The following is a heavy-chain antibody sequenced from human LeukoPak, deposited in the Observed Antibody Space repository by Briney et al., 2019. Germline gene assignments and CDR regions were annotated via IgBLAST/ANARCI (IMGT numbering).Heavy chain of an antibody. J-gene: IGHJ4*02. Sequence: GASVKVSCKASGYTFTSYDINWVRQATGQGLEWMGWMNPNSGNTGYAQKFQGRVTITRNTSISTAYMELSSLRSEDTAMYYCARGLDYYDSSGYYFDHWGQGTLVTVSS. V-gene: IGHV1-8*03. CDR2: MNPNSGNT. CDR3: ARGLDYYDSSGYYFDH. D-gene: IGHD3-22*01. CDR1: GYTFTSYD.